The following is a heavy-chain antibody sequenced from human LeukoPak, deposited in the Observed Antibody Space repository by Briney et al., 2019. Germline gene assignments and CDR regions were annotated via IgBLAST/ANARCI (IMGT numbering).Heavy chain of an antibody. V-gene: IGHV4-59*01. J-gene: IGHJ5*02. Sequence: SETLSLTCTVSGGSISSYYWSWIRQPPGKGLEWIGYIYYSGSTNYNPSLKSRVTISVDTSKNQFSLKLSSVTAADTAVYYCARGGYGGFWPWGQGALVTVSS. CDR1: GGSISSYY. D-gene: IGHD4-23*01. CDR3: ARGGYGGFWP. CDR2: IYYSGST.